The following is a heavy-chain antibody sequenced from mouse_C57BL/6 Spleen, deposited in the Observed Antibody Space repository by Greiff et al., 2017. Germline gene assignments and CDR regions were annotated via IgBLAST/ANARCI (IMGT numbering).Heavy chain of an antibody. V-gene: IGHV1-18*01. Sequence: VQLQQSGPELVKPGASVKIPCKASGYTFTDYNMDWVKQSHGKSLEWIGDINPNNGGTIYNQKFKGKATLTVDKSSSTAYMELRSLTSEDTAVYYCARGEYYYGSSHYAMDYWGQGTSVTVSS. D-gene: IGHD1-1*01. CDR2: INPNNGGT. J-gene: IGHJ4*01. CDR1: GYTFTDYN. CDR3: ARGEYYYGSSHYAMDY.